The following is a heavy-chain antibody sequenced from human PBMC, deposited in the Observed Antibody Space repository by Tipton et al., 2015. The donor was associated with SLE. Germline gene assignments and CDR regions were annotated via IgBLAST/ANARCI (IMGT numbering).Heavy chain of an antibody. CDR2: ISWNSGSI. Sequence: RSLRLSCAASGFTFDDYAMHWVRQAPGKGLEWVSGISWNSGSIGYADSVKGRFTISRDNAKNSLYLQMNSRRAEDTALYYCAKGGGWYLYWYFDLWGRGTLVTVSS. V-gene: IGHV3-9*01. CDR1: GFTFDDYA. D-gene: IGHD6-19*01. CDR3: AKGGGWYLYWYFDL. J-gene: IGHJ2*01.